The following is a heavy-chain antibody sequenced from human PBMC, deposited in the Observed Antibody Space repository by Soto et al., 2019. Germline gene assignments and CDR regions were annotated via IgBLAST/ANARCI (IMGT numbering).Heavy chain of an antibody. D-gene: IGHD6-13*01. V-gene: IGHV3-43*01. CDR1: GFTFDDYT. CDR3: AKVEGIAAAGPFQH. CDR2: ISWDGGST. Sequence: EVQLVESGGVVVQPGGSLRLSCAASGFTFDDYTMHWVRQAPGKGLEWVSLISWDGGSTYYADSVKGRFTISRDNSKNSLYLKMNSLRTEDTALYYCAKVEGIAAAGPFQHWGQGTLVTVSS. J-gene: IGHJ1*01.